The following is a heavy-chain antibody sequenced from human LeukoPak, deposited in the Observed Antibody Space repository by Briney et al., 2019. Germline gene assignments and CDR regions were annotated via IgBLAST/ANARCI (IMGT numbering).Heavy chain of an antibody. J-gene: IGHJ4*02. D-gene: IGHD4/OR15-4a*01. CDR1: GGSISSYY. CDR3: ARDSLYGGYFDY. Sequence: PSETLSLTCTVSGGSISSYYWSWIRQPPGKGLEWIGYIYYSGSTNYNPSLKSRVTISVDTSKNQFSLKLSSVTAADTAVYYCARDSLYGGYFDYWGQGTLVTVSS. V-gene: IGHV4-59*12. CDR2: IYYSGST.